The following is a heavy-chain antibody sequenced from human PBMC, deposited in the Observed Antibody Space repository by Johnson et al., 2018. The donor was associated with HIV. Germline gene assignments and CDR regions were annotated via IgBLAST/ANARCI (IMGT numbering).Heavy chain of an antibody. CDR3: ARDSKARFPTITMIDAFDI. CDR1: GFTFSSYW. Sequence: VQLVESGGGVVQPGRSLRLSCAASGFTFSSYWMSWVRQAPGKGQEWVANIKQDGSEKYYVDSVKGRFTISRDNAKNSLYLQMNSLRAEDTAVYYCARDSKARFPTITMIDAFDIWGQGTMVTVSS. J-gene: IGHJ3*02. D-gene: IGHD3-22*01. V-gene: IGHV3-7*01. CDR2: IKQDGSEK.